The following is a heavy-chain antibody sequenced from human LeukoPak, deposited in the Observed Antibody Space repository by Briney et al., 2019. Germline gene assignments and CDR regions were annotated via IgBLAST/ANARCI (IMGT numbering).Heavy chain of an antibody. D-gene: IGHD5-18*01. J-gene: IGHJ4*02. CDR1: GYSFTSYW. CDR3: ARQTAMGRSGDY. Sequence: GESLKISCKASGYSFTSYWIGWVRQMPGKRLEWMWIIDPSASETRYTPSFQGQVTISVDKSLTTADLQWNSLKASDTAMYYCARQTAMGRSGDYWGQGTLVTVSS. CDR2: IDPSASET. V-gene: IGHV5-51*01.